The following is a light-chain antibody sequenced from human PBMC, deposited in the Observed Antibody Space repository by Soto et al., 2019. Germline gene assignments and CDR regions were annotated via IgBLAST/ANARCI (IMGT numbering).Light chain of an antibody. CDR3: QQYYSFPLT. J-gene: IGKJ4*02. CDR2: AAS. Sequence: DIQMTQSPSTLSGSVGDRVTITCRASQTISSWLAWYQQKPGKAPKLLIYAASTLQSGVPSRFSGSGSGTDFTLTISCLQSEDFATYYCQQYYSFPLTCGGGTK. CDR1: QTISSW. V-gene: IGKV1-5*01.